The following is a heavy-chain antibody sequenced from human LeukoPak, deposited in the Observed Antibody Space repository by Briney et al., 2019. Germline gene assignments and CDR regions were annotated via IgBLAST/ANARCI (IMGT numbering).Heavy chain of an antibody. V-gene: IGHV3-48*04. CDR1: GFTFSSYG. Sequence: AGGSLRLSCAASGFTFSSYGMNWVRQAPGKGLEWVSYISSGRPNINYADSVRGRFTISRDNAKSSLYLQMNNLRVEDTAVYYCARGGAARPDYWGQGTLVTVSS. CDR2: ISSGRPNI. J-gene: IGHJ4*02. CDR3: ARGGAARPDY. D-gene: IGHD6-6*01.